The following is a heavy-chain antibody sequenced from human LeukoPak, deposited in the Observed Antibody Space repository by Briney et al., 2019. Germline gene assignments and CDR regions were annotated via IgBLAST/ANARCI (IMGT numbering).Heavy chain of an antibody. CDR2: ISSSSSYI. V-gene: IGHV3-21*01. CDR3: ARVNYYDTSGYQTDY. CDR1: GFTFSSYW. J-gene: IGHJ4*02. D-gene: IGHD3-22*01. Sequence: PGGSLRLSCAASGFTFSSYWMNWVRQAPGKGLEWVSSISSSSSYIYYAHSVKGRFTISRDNAKNSLYLQMNSLRAEDTAVYYCARVNYYDTSGYQTDYWGQGTLVTVSS.